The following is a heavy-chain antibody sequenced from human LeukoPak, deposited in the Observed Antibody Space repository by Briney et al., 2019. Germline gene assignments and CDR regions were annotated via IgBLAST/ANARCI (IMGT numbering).Heavy chain of an antibody. CDR2: VFYSGRT. CDR3: ARTRGVPYGDYLNDY. V-gene: IGHV4-61*08. J-gene: IGHJ4*02. CDR1: GGSLSGTGYY. D-gene: IGHD4-17*01. Sequence: PSETLSLTCSVSGGSLSGTGYYWGWIRQPPGKGLEWIGYVFYSGRTDHNPSLKSRLTISVDTSKNQFSLKLSSVTAADTAVYYCARTRGVPYGDYLNDYWGQGTLVTASS.